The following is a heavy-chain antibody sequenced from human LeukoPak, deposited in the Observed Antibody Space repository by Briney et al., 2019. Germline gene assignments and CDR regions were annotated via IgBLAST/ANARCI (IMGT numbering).Heavy chain of an antibody. J-gene: IGHJ5*02. Sequence: LRLSCAASGFAFSSYSMDWIRQPPGKGLEWIGYIYYSGSTYYNPSLKSRVTISVDTSKNQFSLKLSSVTAADTAVYYCARDTYYYDSSGYPNNWFDPWGQGTLVTVSS. CDR1: GFAFSSYS. V-gene: IGHV4-30-4*08. D-gene: IGHD3-22*01. CDR3: ARDTYYYDSSGYPNNWFDP. CDR2: IYYSGST.